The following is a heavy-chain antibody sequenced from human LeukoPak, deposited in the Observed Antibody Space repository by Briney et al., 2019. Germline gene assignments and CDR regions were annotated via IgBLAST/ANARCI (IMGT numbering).Heavy chain of an antibody. Sequence: GGSLRLSCAASGFTFSSYAMSWVRQAPGKGLEWVSAISGSGGSTYYADSVKGRFTISRGNSKNTLYLQMNSLRAEDTAVYYCARQTYSSGWYSDYWGQGTLVTVSS. V-gene: IGHV3-23*01. J-gene: IGHJ4*02. CDR3: ARQTYSSGWYSDY. D-gene: IGHD6-19*01. CDR1: GFTFSSYA. CDR2: ISGSGGST.